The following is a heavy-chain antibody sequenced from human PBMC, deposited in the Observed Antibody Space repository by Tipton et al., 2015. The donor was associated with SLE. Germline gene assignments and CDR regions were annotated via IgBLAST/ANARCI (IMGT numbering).Heavy chain of an antibody. CDR1: GFTFGDYT. J-gene: IGHJ6*03. Sequence: SLRLSCTASGFTFGDYTVNWFRQAPGKGLEWVTFIKSKTYGGAIEYAASVKGRFTISRDNAKNSLYLQMNSLRAEDTAVYYCAREKGWNWGYMDVWGKGTTVTVSS. CDR2: IKSKTYGGAI. V-gene: IGHV3-49*03. CDR3: AREKGWNWGYMDV. D-gene: IGHD1-7*01.